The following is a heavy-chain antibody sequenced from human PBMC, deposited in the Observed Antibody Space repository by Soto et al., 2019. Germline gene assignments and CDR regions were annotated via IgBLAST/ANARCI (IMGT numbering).Heavy chain of an antibody. D-gene: IGHD3-10*01. CDR1: GGSIRGYY. J-gene: IGHJ4*02. V-gene: IGHV4-59*01. CDR3: ARGRYGSGTIDF. Sequence: PSETLSLTCAVSGGSIRGYYWNWIRQSPGKGLEWIGYIYSSEISNYNPSLKSRVKISIDTSKHQFSLRLTSVAAADTAVYYCARGRYGSGTIDFWGQGMPVTVSS. CDR2: IYSSEIS.